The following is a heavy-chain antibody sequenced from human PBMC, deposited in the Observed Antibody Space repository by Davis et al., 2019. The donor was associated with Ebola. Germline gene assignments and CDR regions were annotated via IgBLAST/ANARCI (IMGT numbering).Heavy chain of an antibody. CDR1: GFSFSDYD. CDR3: VKGGLKDGYKFLDS. CDR2: MWHDGFNR. D-gene: IGHD5-24*01. V-gene: IGHV3-33*06. J-gene: IGHJ4*02. Sequence: GESLKISCAASGFSFSDYDMHWVRQAPGKGLEWVSVMWHDGFNRYYADSVKGRFTISRDNSKDTLSLQMNSLRAEDTAVYYCVKGGLKDGYKFLDSWGQGTLVTVSS.